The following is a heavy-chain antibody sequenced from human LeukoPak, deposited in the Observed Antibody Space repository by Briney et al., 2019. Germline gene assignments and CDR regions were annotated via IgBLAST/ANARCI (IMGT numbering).Heavy chain of an antibody. Sequence: GGSLRLSCAASRFTFSTYAMSWVRQAPGKGLEWVSAISASGRSTFYADSVKGRFTISRDNSKNTLYLQMNSLRAEDTAVYYCAKTQRGYSGYDAVDYWGQGTLVTVSS. V-gene: IGHV3-23*01. CDR1: RFTFSTYA. J-gene: IGHJ4*02. CDR3: AKTQRGYSGYDAVDY. CDR2: ISASGRST. D-gene: IGHD5-12*01.